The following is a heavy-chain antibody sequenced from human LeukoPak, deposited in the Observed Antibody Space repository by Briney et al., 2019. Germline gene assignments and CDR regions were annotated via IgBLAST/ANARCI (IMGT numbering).Heavy chain of an antibody. CDR1: GYTFTSYD. D-gene: IGHD2-2*01. J-gene: IGHJ5*02. CDR2: MNPNSGNT. V-gene: IGHV1-8*03. CDR3: ARAPAAGYNWFDP. Sequence: GASVKVSCKASGYTFTSYDINWVRQATGQGLEWMGWMNPNSGNTGYAQKFQGRVTITRNTSISTAYMELSSVTAADTAVYYCARAPAAGYNWFDPWGQGTLVTVSS.